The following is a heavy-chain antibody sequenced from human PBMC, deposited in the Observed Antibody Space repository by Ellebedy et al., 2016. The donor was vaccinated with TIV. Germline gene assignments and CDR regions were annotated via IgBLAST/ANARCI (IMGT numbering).Heavy chain of an antibody. Sequence: MPSETLSLTCTVSGGSISRSSYYWGWVRQPPGKGLEWIGNIFYTGSTNQNTSLKSRVTMSVDTSRNQFSLRVSSVTAADTAVYYCARSREAYSLKAFDIWGQGALVTVSS. CDR1: GGSISRSSYY. J-gene: IGHJ3*02. V-gene: IGHV4-39*07. CDR2: IFYTGST. CDR3: ARSREAYSLKAFDI. D-gene: IGHD5-18*01.